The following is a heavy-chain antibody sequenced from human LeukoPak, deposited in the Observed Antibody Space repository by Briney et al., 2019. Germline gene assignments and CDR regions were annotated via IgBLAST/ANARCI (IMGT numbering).Heavy chain of an antibody. CDR3: AKHVGSGSYFYYFDY. J-gene: IGHJ4*02. CDR2: ISSSGSSI. CDR1: GFTFSDYY. D-gene: IGHD1-26*01. Sequence: PGGSLRLSCAASGFTFSDYYMSWIRQAPGKGLECLSYISSSGSSIYYADSVKGRFTISRDNSKNTLYLQMNSLRAEDTAVYYCAKHVGSGSYFYYFDYWGQGALVTVSS. V-gene: IGHV3-11*01.